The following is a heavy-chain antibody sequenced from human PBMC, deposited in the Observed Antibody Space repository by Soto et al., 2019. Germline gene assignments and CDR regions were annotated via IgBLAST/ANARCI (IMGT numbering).Heavy chain of an antibody. CDR1: GFTFSSYL. CDR2: ISGSGGST. V-gene: IGHV3-23*01. CDR3: VSVCFYSTGNDY. Sequence: PGGPLRLSCAASGFTFSSYLMSWVRQAPGKGLEWVSAISGSGGSTYYADSVKGRFTISRDNSKNTLYLQMNSLRAEDTAVYYCVSVCFYSTGNDYSCPATLVSVS. J-gene: IGHJ4*02. D-gene: IGHD2-8*01.